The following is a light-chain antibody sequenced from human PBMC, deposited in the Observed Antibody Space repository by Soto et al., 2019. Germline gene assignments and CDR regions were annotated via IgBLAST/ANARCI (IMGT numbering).Light chain of an antibody. CDR3: QQYDDLPVT. V-gene: IGKV1-33*01. J-gene: IGKJ4*01. CDR1: QAIGNY. CDR2: EAS. Sequence: DIQMTQSPSSLSASVGDRVTITCQASQAIGNYLTWYQQKPGKAPKLLIYEASNLETAVPSRFSGSGSGTDFTFTINSLQPEDIATYYCQQYDDLPVTFGGGTKVEIK.